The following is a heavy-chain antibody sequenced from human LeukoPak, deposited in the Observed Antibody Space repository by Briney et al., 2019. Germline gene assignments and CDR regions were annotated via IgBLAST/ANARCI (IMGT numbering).Heavy chain of an antibody. CDR1: GYTFTSYG. V-gene: IGHV1-18*01. J-gene: IGHJ4*02. Sequence: ASVKVSCKASGYTFTSYGISWVRQAPGQGLEWMGWISAYNGNTNYAQKLQGRVTMTTDTSTSTAYMELRSLRPDDTAVYFCARYDPYYYGSSGYYLFDYWGQGTLVTVSS. CDR2: ISAYNGNT. D-gene: IGHD3-22*01. CDR3: ARYDPYYYGSSGYYLFDY.